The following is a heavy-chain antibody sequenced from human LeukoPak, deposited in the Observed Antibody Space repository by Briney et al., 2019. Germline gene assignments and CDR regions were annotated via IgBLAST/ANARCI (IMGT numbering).Heavy chain of an antibody. CDR1: GFTFSSNW. D-gene: IGHD1-26*01. Sequence: GGSLRLSCAASGFTFSSNWMHWVRQAPGTGLVWVSRINEDGSTKNYADSVKGRSTIFRDNAKNTLYLQMNSLRAEDTAVYYCVRDLGGRSGHWGQGTLVTVSS. CDR3: VRDLGGRSGH. V-gene: IGHV3-74*01. CDR2: INEDGSTK. J-gene: IGHJ4*02.